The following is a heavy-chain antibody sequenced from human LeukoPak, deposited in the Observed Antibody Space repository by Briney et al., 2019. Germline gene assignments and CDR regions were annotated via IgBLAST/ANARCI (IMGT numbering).Heavy chain of an antibody. J-gene: IGHJ4*02. CDR2: INHSEST. CDR1: GGSFSGYY. CDR3: ARRSYYDFWSGWSP. Sequence: SETLSLTCAVYGGSFSGYYWSWIRQPPGKGLEWIGEINHSESTNYNPSLKSRVTISVDTSKNQFSLKLSSVTAADTAVYYCARRSYYDFWSGWSPWGQGTLVTVSS. D-gene: IGHD3-3*01. V-gene: IGHV4-34*01.